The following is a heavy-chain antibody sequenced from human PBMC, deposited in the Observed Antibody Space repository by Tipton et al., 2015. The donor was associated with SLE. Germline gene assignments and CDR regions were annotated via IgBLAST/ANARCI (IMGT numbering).Heavy chain of an antibody. D-gene: IGHD3-22*01. CDR1: GFTFSSYD. CDR2: IGTAGDT. Sequence: SLRLSCAASGFTFSSYDMHWVRQATGKGLEWASAIGTAGDTYYPGSVKGRFTISRENAKNSLYLQMNSLRAGDTAVYYCARADSSDYDGSFDIWGQGTMVTVSS. V-gene: IGHV3-13*01. J-gene: IGHJ3*02. CDR3: ARADSSDYDGSFDI.